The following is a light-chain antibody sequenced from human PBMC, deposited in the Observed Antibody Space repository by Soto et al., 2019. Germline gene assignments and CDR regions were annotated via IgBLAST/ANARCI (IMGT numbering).Light chain of an antibody. V-gene: IGKV3-20*01. J-gene: IGKJ1*01. CDR2: GAS. Sequence: IVLTQSPGTLSLSPGERATLSCRASESVSSSYLAWYQQKPGQAPRLLIFGASSRATGIPDRFSGSGSGTDFTLTISRLAPEDFAVYYCQQYGSSPCTFGQGTKVEIK. CDR1: ESVSSSY. CDR3: QQYGSSPCT.